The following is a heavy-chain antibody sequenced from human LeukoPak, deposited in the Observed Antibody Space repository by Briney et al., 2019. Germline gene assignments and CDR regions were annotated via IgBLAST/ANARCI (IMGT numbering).Heavy chain of an antibody. CDR1: GYSISSANY. D-gene: IGHD6-19*01. V-gene: IGHV4-38-2*02. CDR2: IYHSGGT. J-gene: IGHJ4*02. Sequence: SETLSLTCTVSGYSISSANYWGWIRQPPGKGPEWIGSIYHSGGTYYNPSLKSRVTISVDTSKSQFSLKLSSVTAADTAFYYCARLITSGWYYFDYWGQGTLVTVSS. CDR3: ARLITSGWYYFDY.